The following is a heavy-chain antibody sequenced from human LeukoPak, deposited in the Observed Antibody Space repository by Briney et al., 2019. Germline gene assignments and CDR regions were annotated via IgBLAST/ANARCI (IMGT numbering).Heavy chain of an antibody. CDR3: VRDYDISGPQKNFFDY. CDR1: GGTFSSYV. J-gene: IGHJ4*02. CDR2: ITPMFGAV. V-gene: IGHV1-69*13. D-gene: IGHD3-22*01. Sequence: VKVSCKASGGTFSSYVISWVRQAPGQGLQWMGGITPMFGAVNYAQKFQGRVTITADKSTGTAYMELSSLRSEDTAVYYCVRDYDISGPQKNFFDYWGQGTLVTVSS.